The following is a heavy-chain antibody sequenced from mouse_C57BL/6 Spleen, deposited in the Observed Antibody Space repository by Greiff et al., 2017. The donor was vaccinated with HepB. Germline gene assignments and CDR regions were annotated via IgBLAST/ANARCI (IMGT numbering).Heavy chain of an antibody. CDR3: AMGLRTWFAY. J-gene: IGHJ3*01. CDR1: GYAFSSSW. D-gene: IGHD2-4*01. Sequence: VQLQESGPELVKPGASVKISCKASGYAFSSSWMNWVKQRPGKGLEWIGRIYPGDGDTNYNGKFKGKATLTADKSSSTAYMQLSSLTSEDSAVYFCAMGLRTWFAYWGQGTLVTVSA. CDR2: IYPGDGDT. V-gene: IGHV1-82*01.